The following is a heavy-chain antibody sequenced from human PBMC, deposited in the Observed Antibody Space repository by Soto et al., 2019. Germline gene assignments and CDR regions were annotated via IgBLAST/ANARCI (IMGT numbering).Heavy chain of an antibody. D-gene: IGHD1-7*01. V-gene: IGHV3-66*01. CDR2: IHSGGDT. CDR3: ARSRTGTTYGGMDV. CDR1: GFAVSSNY. Sequence: EVQLVESRGDLVQPGGSLRLSCAASGFAVSSNYMTWVRQAPGKGLEWVSVIHSGGDTHYADSVRGRFTISRDNSKNTLYLQMNSLRAEDTAVYYCARSRTGTTYGGMDVWGQGTTVTVSS. J-gene: IGHJ6*02.